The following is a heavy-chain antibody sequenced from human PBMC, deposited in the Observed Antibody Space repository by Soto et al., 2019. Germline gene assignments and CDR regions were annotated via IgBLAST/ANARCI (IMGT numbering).Heavy chain of an antibody. CDR2: ISAYNGNT. D-gene: IGHD3-3*01. J-gene: IGHJ5*02. CDR1: GYTFTSYG. CDR3: ARVYDFWSGYYRDWFDP. V-gene: IGHV1-18*01. Sequence: ASVKVSCKASGYTFTSYGISWVRQAPGQGLEWMGWISAYNGNTNYAQKLQGRVTMTTDTSTSTAYMELRSLRSDDTAVYYCARVYDFWSGYYRDWFDPWGQGTLVTVSS.